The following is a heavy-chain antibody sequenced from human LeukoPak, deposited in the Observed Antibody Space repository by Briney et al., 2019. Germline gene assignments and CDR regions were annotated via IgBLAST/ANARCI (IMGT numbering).Heavy chain of an antibody. J-gene: IGHJ4*02. CDR3: ARRHSGSYAY. CDR1: GGSISSSSYY. D-gene: IGHD1-26*01. CDR2: IYYSGST. Sequence: ASETLSLTCTVSGGSISSSSYYWGWIRQPPGKGLEWIGSIYYSGSTYYNPSLKSRVTISVDMSKNQFSLKLSSVTPTDTAVYFCARRHSGSYAYWGQGTLVTVSS. V-gene: IGHV4-39*01.